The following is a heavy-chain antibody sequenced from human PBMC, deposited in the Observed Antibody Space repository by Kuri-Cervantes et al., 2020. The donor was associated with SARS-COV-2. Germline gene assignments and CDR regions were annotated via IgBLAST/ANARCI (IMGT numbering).Heavy chain of an antibody. V-gene: IGHV4-38-2*01. CDR1: GYSISSGYY. CDR2: IYHSGST. Sequence: ESLKISCAVSGYSISSGYYWGWIRQPPGKGLEWIGSIYHSGSTYYNPSLKSRVTISVDTSKNQFSLKLSSVTAADTAVYYCARIRPKLGYCSSTSCYSPMGYFDYWGQGTLVTVSS. J-gene: IGHJ4*02. D-gene: IGHD2-2*01. CDR3: ARIRPKLGYCSSTSCYSPMGYFDY.